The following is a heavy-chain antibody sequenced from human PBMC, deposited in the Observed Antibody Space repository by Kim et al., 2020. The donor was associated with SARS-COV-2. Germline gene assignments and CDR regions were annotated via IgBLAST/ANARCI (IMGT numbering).Heavy chain of an antibody. CDR3: AKDHPDQAYYDILAGPYFDS. CDR2: ISGSGGST. Sequence: GGSLRLSCAASGFTFSSYAMSWVRQAPGKGLEWVSAISGSGGSTYYADSVKGRFTISRDNSKNTLYLQMNSLRAEDTAVYYCAKDHPDQAYYDILAGPYFDSWGQGTLVTVSS. D-gene: IGHD3-9*01. V-gene: IGHV3-23*01. CDR1: GFTFSSYA. J-gene: IGHJ4*02.